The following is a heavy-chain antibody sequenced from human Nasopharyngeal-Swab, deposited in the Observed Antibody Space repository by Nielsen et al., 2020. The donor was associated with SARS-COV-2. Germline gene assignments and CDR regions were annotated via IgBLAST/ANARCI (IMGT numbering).Heavy chain of an antibody. CDR2: IYYSGST. CDR1: GGSISSSSYY. Sequence: SETLSLTCTVSGGSISSSSYYWGWIRQPPGKGLEWIGSIYYSGSTYSNPSLKSRVTISVDTSKNQFSLKLSSVTAADTAVYYCARHPGYCSSTSCPQPDWFDPWGQGTLVTVSS. D-gene: IGHD2-2*01. V-gene: IGHV4-39*01. J-gene: IGHJ5*02. CDR3: ARHPGYCSSTSCPQPDWFDP.